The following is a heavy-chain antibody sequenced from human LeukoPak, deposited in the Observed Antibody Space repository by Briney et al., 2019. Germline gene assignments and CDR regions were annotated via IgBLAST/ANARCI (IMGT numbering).Heavy chain of an antibody. J-gene: IGHJ4*02. CDR2: ISAYNGNT. V-gene: IGHV1-18*01. D-gene: IGHD3-22*01. CDR1: GYTFTSYG. Sequence: GASVKVSCKASGYTFTSYGISWVRQAPGQGLEWMGWISAYNGNTNYAQKLQGRVTITTDTSTSTAYMELRGLRSDDTAVYYCARDHYDSSGYPSYWGQGTLVTVSS. CDR3: ARDHYDSSGYPSY.